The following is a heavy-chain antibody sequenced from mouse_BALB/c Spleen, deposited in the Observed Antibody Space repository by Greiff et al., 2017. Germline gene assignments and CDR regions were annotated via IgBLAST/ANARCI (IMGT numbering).Heavy chain of an antibody. D-gene: IGHD2-10*01. V-gene: IGHV3-6*02. Sequence: ESGPGLVKPSQSLSLTCSVTGYSITSGYYWNWIRQFPGNKLEWMGYISYDGSNNYNPSLKNRISITRDTSKNQFFLKLNSVTTEDTATYYCARTYYGNPFAYWGQGTLVTVSA. CDR2: ISYDGSN. J-gene: IGHJ3*01. CDR3: ARTYYGNPFAY. CDR1: GYSITSGYY.